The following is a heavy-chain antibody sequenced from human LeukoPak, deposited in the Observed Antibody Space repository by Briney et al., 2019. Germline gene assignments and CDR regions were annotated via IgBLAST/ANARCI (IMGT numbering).Heavy chain of an antibody. CDR3: AREGGSSWFDY. CDR2: INHSGST. V-gene: IGHV4-34*01. J-gene: IGHJ4*02. Sequence: SETLSLTCAVYGRSFSGYYWSWIRQPPGKGLEWIGEINHSGSTNYNPSLKSRVTISVDTSKNQFSLKLSSVTAADTAVYYCAREGGSSWFDYWGQGTLVTVSS. CDR1: GRSFSGYY. D-gene: IGHD6-13*01.